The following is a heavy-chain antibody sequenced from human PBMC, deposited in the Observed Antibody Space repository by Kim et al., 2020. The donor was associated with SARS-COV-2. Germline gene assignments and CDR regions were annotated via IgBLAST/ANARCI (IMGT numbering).Heavy chain of an antibody. V-gene: IGHV3-30*01. D-gene: IGHD6-13*01. Sequence: YADSVQGRFTIARDNSKNTLYLQMNSLRAEDTAVYYCARDSSSWSKAFDYWGQGTLFTVSS. CDR3: ARDSSSWSKAFDY. J-gene: IGHJ4*02.